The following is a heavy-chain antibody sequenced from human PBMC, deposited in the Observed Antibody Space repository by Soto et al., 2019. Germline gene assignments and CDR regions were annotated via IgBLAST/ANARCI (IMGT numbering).Heavy chain of an antibody. V-gene: IGHV4-30-2*01. CDR2: IYHSGST. Sequence: SETLSLTCAVSGGSISSGGYSWSWIRQPPGKGLEWIGYIYHSGSTYYNPSLKSRVTISVDRSKNQFSLKLSSVTAADTAVYYCARVAATPGGQNGFDPWGQGTMVTVYS. CDR3: ARVAATPGGQNGFDP. D-gene: IGHD2-15*01. CDR1: GGSISSGGYS. J-gene: IGHJ5*02.